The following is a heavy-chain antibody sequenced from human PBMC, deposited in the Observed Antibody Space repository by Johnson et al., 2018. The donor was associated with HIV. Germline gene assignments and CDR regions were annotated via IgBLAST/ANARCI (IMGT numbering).Heavy chain of an antibody. V-gene: IGHV3-7*01. D-gene: IGHD2-21*01. CDR2: IRQDGREK. J-gene: IGHJ3*02. CDR1: GVTVSTNY. CDR3: ARDRASILWVGATQFAFDI. Sequence: VQLVESGGGLIQPGGSLRLSCAASGVTVSTNYMSWVRQAPGKGLEWVANIRQDGREKYCLDSVKGIFTISRDNAKNSLYLQMNSLRAEDTAVYYCARDRASILWVGATQFAFDIWGQGTMVTVSS.